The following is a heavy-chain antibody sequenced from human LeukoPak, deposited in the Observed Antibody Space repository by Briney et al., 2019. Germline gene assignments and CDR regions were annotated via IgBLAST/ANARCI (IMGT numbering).Heavy chain of an antibody. Sequence: GGSLRLSCAASGVIVSSNYMSWVRQAPGKGLEWVSVIYSGGSTYYADPVKGRFTISRDNSKKTLYLQMNSLRAEDTAVYYCATASGYSYGPMEHWGQGTLVTVSS. CDR1: GVIVSSNY. V-gene: IGHV3-53*01. J-gene: IGHJ4*02. D-gene: IGHD5-18*01. CDR3: ATASGYSYGPMEH. CDR2: IYSGGST.